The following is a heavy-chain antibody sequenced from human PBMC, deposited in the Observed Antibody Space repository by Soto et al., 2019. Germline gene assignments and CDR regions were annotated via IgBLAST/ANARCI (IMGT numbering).Heavy chain of an antibody. Sequence: QITLKESGPALVKPTQTLTLTCTFSGFSLTTSGVGVGWIRQPPGKALEWHALIYWDDDKRYSPSLRSRLTTPKDTSKNQVVLTMTNMDPADTATYFCAHRTTTVTGWFDPWGQGTLVTVSS. CDR1: GFSLTTSGVG. V-gene: IGHV2-5*02. J-gene: IGHJ5*02. D-gene: IGHD4-17*01. CDR2: IYWDDDK. CDR3: AHRTTTVTGWFDP.